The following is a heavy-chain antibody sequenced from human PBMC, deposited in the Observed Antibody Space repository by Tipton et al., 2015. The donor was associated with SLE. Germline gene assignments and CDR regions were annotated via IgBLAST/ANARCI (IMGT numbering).Heavy chain of an antibody. CDR2: ISSSSSYI. V-gene: IGHV3-21*04. Sequence: SLRLSCAASGFTFSSYSMNWVRQAPGKGLEWVSSISSSSSYIYYADSVKGRFTISRDNAKNSLYLQMNSLRAEDTAVYYCARGYDFWSGPDAFDIWGQGTMVTVSS. CDR3: ARGYDFWSGPDAFDI. J-gene: IGHJ3*02. CDR1: GFTFSSYS. D-gene: IGHD3-3*01.